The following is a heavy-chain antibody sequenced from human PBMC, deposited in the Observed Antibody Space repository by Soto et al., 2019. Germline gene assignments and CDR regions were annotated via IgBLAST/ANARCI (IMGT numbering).Heavy chain of an antibody. CDR3: AKGGYCSGGSCRLGWFDP. J-gene: IGHJ5*02. CDR2: ISGSGGST. V-gene: IGHV3-23*01. Sequence: GGSLRLSCAASGFTFSSYAMSWVRQAPGKGLEWVSAISGSGGSTYYADSVKGRFTISRDNSKNTLYLQMNSLRAEDTAVYYFAKGGYCSGGSCRLGWFDPWAQGPLVTVSS. CDR1: GFTFSSYA. D-gene: IGHD2-15*01.